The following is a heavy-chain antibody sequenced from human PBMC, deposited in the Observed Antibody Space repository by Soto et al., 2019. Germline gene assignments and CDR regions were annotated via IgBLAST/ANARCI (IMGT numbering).Heavy chain of an antibody. CDR1: GGSFSGYY. V-gene: IGHV4-34*01. CDR2: INHSGST. D-gene: IGHD5-18*01. Sequence: SETLSLTCAVYGGSFSGYYWSWIRQPPGKGLEWIGEINHSGSTNYNPSLKSRVTISVDTSKNQFSRKLSSVTAADTAVYYCARGSGYSYGYYYYYMDVWGKGTTVTVSS. CDR3: ARGSGYSYGYYYYYMDV. J-gene: IGHJ6*03.